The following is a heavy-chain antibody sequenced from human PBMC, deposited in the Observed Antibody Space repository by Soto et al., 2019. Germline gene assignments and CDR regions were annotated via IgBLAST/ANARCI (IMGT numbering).Heavy chain of an antibody. V-gene: IGHV4-39*01. J-gene: IGHJ5*02. CDR1: GGSISSSSYY. CDR2: IYYSGST. D-gene: IGHD4-17*01. CDR3: ARLSATVTNWFDP. Sequence: SETLSLTCTVSGGSISSSSYYWGWIRQPPGKGLEWIGSIYYSGSTYYNPSLKSRVTISVDTSKNQFSLKLSSVTAADTAVYYCARLSATVTNWFDPWGQGTLVTISS.